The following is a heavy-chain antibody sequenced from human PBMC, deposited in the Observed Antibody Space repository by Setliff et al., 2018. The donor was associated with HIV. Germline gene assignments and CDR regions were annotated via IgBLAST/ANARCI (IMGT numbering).Heavy chain of an antibody. V-gene: IGHV4-59*08. J-gene: IGHJ6*03. Sequence: SETLSLTCTVSGGSISSYYWSWIRQPPGERLEWIGYSHNHGNTHYNPSLKSRVTISVDTSKNQFSLKLSSVTAAETAVYYCARGHMLITYYYYYYMDVWGKGTTVTVSS. CDR2: SHNHGNT. D-gene: IGHD3-10*02. CDR3: ARGHMLITYYYYYYMDV. CDR1: GGSISSYY.